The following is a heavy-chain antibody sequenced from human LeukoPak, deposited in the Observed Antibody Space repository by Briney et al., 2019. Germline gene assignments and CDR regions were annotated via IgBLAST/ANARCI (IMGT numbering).Heavy chain of an antibody. V-gene: IGHV3-21*01. CDR2: ISSSSSYI. Sequence: PGGSLRLSCAASGFTFSSYSMNWVRQAPGKGLEWVSSISSSSSYIYYADSVKGRFTISRDNAKNSLYLQMNSLRAEDTAVYYCARWTTYDSSGYYRLGEYYFDYWGQGTLVTVSS. D-gene: IGHD3-22*01. CDR3: ARWTTYDSSGYYRLGEYYFDY. CDR1: GFTFSSYS. J-gene: IGHJ4*02.